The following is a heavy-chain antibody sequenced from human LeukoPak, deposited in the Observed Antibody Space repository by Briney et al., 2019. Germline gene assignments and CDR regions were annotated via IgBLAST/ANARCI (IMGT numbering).Heavy chain of an antibody. D-gene: IGHD3-16*01. CDR1: GFTFSSYW. CDR2: IHLDGRTT. J-gene: IGHJ4*02. CDR3: ARGGSPSDY. V-gene: IGHV3-74*01. Sequence: GGSLRLSCAASGFTFSSYWMHWVRQRPGKGLVWVSRIHLDGRTTNYADSVKGRFTISRDNAKNTLSLEMNSLRPEGTAVYYCARGGSPSDYWGQGTLVSVSS.